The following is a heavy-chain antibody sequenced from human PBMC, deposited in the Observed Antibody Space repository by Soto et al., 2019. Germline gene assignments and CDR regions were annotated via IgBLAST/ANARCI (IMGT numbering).Heavy chain of an antibody. CDR1: GGSISNYY. Sequence: QVQVKESGPRLVKPSETLSLTCTVSGGSISNYYWSWIRQPAGKGLEWIGRLYPSGSTNYNPSLKSRVTMSVDTSKNQFSLRLSSVTAADTAVYYCARDYSSNWYSDLWGQGTLVPVSS. V-gene: IGHV4-4*07. D-gene: IGHD6-13*01. CDR2: LYPSGST. J-gene: IGHJ4*02. CDR3: ARDYSSNWYSDL.